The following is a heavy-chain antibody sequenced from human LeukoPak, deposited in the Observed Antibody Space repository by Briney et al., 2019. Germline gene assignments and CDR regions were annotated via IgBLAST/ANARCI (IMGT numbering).Heavy chain of an antibody. Sequence: GGSLRLSCAASGLTVSKNYMSWVRQAPGKGLESVSVIYSGGSTYYADSVRGRFIISRDNSKNTLYLQMNSLRVEDTAVYYCARLSSDAMVRGVIRFLDYWGQGTLVTVSS. CDR1: GLTVSKNY. J-gene: IGHJ4*02. CDR2: IYSGGST. CDR3: ARLSSDAMVRGVIRFLDY. D-gene: IGHD3-10*01. V-gene: IGHV3-53*01.